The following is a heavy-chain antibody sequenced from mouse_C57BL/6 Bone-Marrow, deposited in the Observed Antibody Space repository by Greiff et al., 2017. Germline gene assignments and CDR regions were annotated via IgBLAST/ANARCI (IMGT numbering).Heavy chain of an antibody. D-gene: IGHD1-1*01. CDR1: GFSLTSYA. V-gene: IGHV2-9-1*01. CDR3: ARNYYYGSSYVHAMDY. Sequence: VKLVESGPGLVAPSQSLSITCTVSGFSLTSYAISWVRQPPGKGLEWLGVLWTGGGTNYNSALKSRLSISKDNSKSQVFLKMNSLQTDDTARYYCARNYYYGSSYVHAMDYWGQGTSVTVSS. CDR2: LWTGGGT. J-gene: IGHJ4*01.